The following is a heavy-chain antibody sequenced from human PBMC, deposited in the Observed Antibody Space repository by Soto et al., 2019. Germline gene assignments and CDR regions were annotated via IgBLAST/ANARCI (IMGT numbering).Heavy chain of an antibody. CDR2: FYHSGST. V-gene: IGHV4-38-2*02. CDR3: ERGRSSGYEWFDT. Sequence: SETLSLTCSVSDYSISRGYFWGWIRQPPGKGLEWIGSFYHSGSTYYNPSLKSRDTISVDTSKNQFSLKLTSVTAADTAVYYCERGRSSGYEWFDTWGQGILVTVSS. D-gene: IGHD3-22*01. CDR1: DYSISRGYF. J-gene: IGHJ5*02.